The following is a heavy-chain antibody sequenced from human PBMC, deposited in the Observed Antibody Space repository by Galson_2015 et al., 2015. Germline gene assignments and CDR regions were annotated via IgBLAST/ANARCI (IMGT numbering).Heavy chain of an antibody. D-gene: IGHD6-13*01. V-gene: IGHV1-69*02. J-gene: IGHJ6*02. CDR2: ITPLLGIA. CDR3: ASSRPQTSIAASPEYYGMDV. CDR1: GGTFSSYT. Sequence: QSGAEVKKPGESLKTSCTASGGTFSSYTVSWVRQAPGQGLEWMGRITPLLGIANYAQKFQGRVTINADKSTSTAYMDLSSLRSEDTAVYYCASSRPQTSIAASPEYYGMDVWGQGTTVTVSS.